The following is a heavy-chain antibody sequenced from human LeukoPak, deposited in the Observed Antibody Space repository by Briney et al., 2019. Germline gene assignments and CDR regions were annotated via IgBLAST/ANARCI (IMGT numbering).Heavy chain of an antibody. V-gene: IGHV3-30*02. CDR3: AKDPRAYCGGDCYPGYFDY. J-gene: IGHJ4*02. Sequence: GGSLRLSCAASGFTFSSYGMHWVRQAPGKGLEWVAFIRYDGSNKYYADSAKGRFTISRDNSKNTLYLQMNSLRAEDTAVYYCAKDPRAYCGGDCYPGYFDYWGQGTLVTVSS. CDR1: GFTFSSYG. CDR2: IRYDGSNK. D-gene: IGHD2-21*02.